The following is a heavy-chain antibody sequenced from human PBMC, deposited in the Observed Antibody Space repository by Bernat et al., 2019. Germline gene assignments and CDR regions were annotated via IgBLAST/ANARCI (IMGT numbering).Heavy chain of an antibody. Sequence: QVHLVESGGGVVQPGRSLRLSCAASGFTFSSYGMHWVRQAPGKGLEWVAIISYDGSNKYYADSVKGRFTISRDNSKNTLYLQMNSLRAEDTAVSSCARDSGLWFGEWYGMDVWGQGTTVTVSS. J-gene: IGHJ6*02. V-gene: IGHV3-30*19. CDR1: GFTFSSYG. D-gene: IGHD3-10*01. CDR3: ARDSGLWFGEWYGMDV. CDR2: ISYDGSNK.